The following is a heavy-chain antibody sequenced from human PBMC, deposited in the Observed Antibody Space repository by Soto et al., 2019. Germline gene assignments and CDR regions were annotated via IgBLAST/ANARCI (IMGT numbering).Heavy chain of an antibody. J-gene: IGHJ4*02. CDR3: ASSYCSSTSCYISFDY. D-gene: IGHD2-2*02. CDR1: GYTFTSYA. V-gene: IGHV1-3*01. CDR2: INAGNGNT. Sequence: GASVKVSCKASGYTFTSYAMHWVRQAPGQRLEWMGWINAGNGNTKYSQKFQGRVTITRDTSASTAYMELSSLRSEDTAVYYCASSYCSSTSCYISFDYWGQGTLVTVSS.